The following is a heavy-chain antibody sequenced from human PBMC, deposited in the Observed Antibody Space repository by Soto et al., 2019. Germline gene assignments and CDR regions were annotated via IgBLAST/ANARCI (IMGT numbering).Heavy chain of an antibody. Sequence: GGSLRLSCAASGFTFSSYAMHWVRQAPGKGLEWVAVISYDGSNKYYADSVKGRFTISRDNSKNTLYLQMNSLRAEDTAVYYCARENLLGDSSSRILYYYYGMDVWGQGTAVTVSS. J-gene: IGHJ6*02. CDR3: ARENLLGDSSSRILYYYYGMDV. CDR2: ISYDGSNK. V-gene: IGHV3-30-3*01. CDR1: GFTFSSYA. D-gene: IGHD6-6*01.